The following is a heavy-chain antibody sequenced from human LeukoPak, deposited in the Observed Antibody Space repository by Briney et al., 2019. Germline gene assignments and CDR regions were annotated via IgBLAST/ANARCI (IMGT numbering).Heavy chain of an antibody. CDR1: GGPISSYY. V-gene: IGHV4-59*06. CDR3: ASLGYCSGGSCSRPPPPYSRFDF. Sequence: PSETLSLTCTVSGGPISSYYWSWIRQHPGKGLEWIGYIYYSGSTHYNPSLKSRVTISVDTSKNQFSLKLSSVTAADTAVYYCASLGYCSGGSCSRPPPPYSRFDFWGQGTLVTVSS. J-gene: IGHJ4*02. CDR2: IYYSGST. D-gene: IGHD2-15*01.